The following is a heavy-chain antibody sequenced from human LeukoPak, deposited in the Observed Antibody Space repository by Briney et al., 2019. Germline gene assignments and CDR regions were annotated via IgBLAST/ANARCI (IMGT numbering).Heavy chain of an antibody. CDR3: AKDSGWPFDY. CDR2: TSGNGAKT. Sequence: PGGSLRLSCAASGFIFGSYALSWVRQAPGKGLEWVSATSGNGAKTYYADSVKGRFTISRDNSKNTLYLQMNSLRAEDTAVYYCAKDSGWPFDYWGQGTLVTVSS. V-gene: IGHV3-23*01. CDR1: GFIFGSYA. J-gene: IGHJ4*02. D-gene: IGHD6-19*01.